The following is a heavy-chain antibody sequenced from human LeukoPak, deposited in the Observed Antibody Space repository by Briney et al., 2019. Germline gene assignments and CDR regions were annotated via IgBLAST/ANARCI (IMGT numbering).Heavy chain of an antibody. J-gene: IGHJ4*02. V-gene: IGHV3-53*01. Sequence: GGSLRLSCAASGFSVGTKYMAWVRQAPGKGLEWVSLIYASGTTYYSDSVKGRFTISRDNSKNSVYLQMDSLRAEDTAVYYCARVGGVPAAHFDYWGQGTLVTVSS. CDR2: IYASGTT. CDR3: ARVGGVPAAHFDY. D-gene: IGHD2-2*01. CDR1: GFSVGTKY.